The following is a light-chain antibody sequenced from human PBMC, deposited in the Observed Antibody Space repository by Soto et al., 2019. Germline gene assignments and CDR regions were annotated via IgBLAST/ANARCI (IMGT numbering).Light chain of an antibody. Sequence: EIVLTQSPATLSLSPGERATLSCGPSRSVAGSYLAWYQQKPGLAPRLLIYDASSRATGIPDRFSGSGSGTDFTLTISRLEPEDFAVYYCQQYGSSPYTFGQGTKLEIK. CDR1: RSVAGSY. J-gene: IGKJ2*01. V-gene: IGKV3D-20*01. CDR3: QQYGSSPYT. CDR2: DAS.